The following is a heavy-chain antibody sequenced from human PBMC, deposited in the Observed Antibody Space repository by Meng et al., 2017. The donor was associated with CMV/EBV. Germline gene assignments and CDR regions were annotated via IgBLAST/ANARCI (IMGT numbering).Heavy chain of an antibody. V-gene: IGHV3-30*04. D-gene: IGHD3-3*01. CDR3: ASAEIFGIRLYFDY. J-gene: IGHJ4*02. Sequence: GESLKISCAASGFTFSSFAMHWVRQAPGKGLEWVAVISYDGSNKYYADSVKGRFTISSDNSNNTLYLQMNSLRAEDTAVYYCASAEIFGIRLYFDYWGQGTLVTVSS. CDR1: GFTFSSFA. CDR2: ISYDGSNK.